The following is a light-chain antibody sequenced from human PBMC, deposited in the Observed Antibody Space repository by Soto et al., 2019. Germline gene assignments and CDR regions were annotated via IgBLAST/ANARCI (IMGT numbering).Light chain of an antibody. V-gene: IGKV1-39*01. CDR3: QQSYSTPT. CDR1: QSISSY. CDR2: AAS. J-gene: IGKJ1*01. Sequence: DLQMTQSPSSLSASVGDRVTITCRASQSISSYLNWYQQKPGKAPKLLIYAASSLQSGVPSRFSGSGSGTDFTLTISSLQPEDFATYYCQQSYSTPTFGQGTKVVIK.